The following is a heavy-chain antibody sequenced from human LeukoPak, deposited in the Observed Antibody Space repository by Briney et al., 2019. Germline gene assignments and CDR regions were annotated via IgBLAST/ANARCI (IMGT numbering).Heavy chain of an antibody. Sequence: ASVKVSCKASGYIFTSYYMHWVRQAPGQGLEWMGIINPSGGSTNYAQKFQDRVTMARDTSTSTVYMELSSLRSEDTAVYYCARTVTTSDWFDPWGQGTLVTVSS. CDR3: ARTVTTSDWFDP. J-gene: IGHJ5*02. V-gene: IGHV1-46*01. CDR2: INPSGGST. CDR1: GYIFTSYY. D-gene: IGHD4-17*01.